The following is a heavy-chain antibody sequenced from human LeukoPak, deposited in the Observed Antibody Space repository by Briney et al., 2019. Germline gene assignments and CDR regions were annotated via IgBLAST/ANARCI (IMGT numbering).Heavy chain of an antibody. Sequence: GASVKVSCKASGFTFTDYFMHWVRQAPGQGLEWMGIINYSGVITSYAQKFQGRVTMTRDTSTSTVYMELSSLRSEDTAVYYCARGEGDYYDSSGYNYWGQGTLVTVSS. CDR1: GFTFTDYF. CDR2: INYSGVIT. CDR3: ARGEGDYYDSSGYNY. D-gene: IGHD3-22*01. J-gene: IGHJ4*02. V-gene: IGHV1-46*01.